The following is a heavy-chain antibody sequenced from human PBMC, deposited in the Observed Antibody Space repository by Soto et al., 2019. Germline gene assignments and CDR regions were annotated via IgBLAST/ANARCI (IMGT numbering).Heavy chain of an antibody. CDR1: GGTFGSYA. J-gene: IGHJ6*02. CDR2: IIPITGTV. V-gene: IGHV1-69*01. CDR3: ARSQGSSTSLEIYYYYYYGMDV. Sequence: QVQLVQSGAEVKKPGSSVKLSCKASGGTFGSYAISWVRQAPGQGPEWMGGIIPITGTVNYAQKFQGRVMITAYESTSKASMQLSSLRSEDTAVYYCARSQGSSTSLEIYYYYYYGMDVWGQGTTVTVSS. D-gene: IGHD2-2*01.